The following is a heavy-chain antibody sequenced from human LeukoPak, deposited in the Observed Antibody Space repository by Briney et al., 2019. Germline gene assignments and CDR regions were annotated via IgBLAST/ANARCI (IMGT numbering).Heavy chain of an antibody. V-gene: IGHV4-59*12. CDR3: AREGPYYYDSSGYPDY. CDR1: GGSLNTYY. J-gene: IGHJ4*02. CDR2: IFYTGST. Sequence: SETLSLTCTATGGSLNTYYWSWIRQSPGKGLEWIAFIFYTGSTQYNPSLKSRVTILVDTSKNQFSLRLNSVTAADTAVYYCAREGPYYYDSSGYPDYWGQGTLVTVSS. D-gene: IGHD3-22*01.